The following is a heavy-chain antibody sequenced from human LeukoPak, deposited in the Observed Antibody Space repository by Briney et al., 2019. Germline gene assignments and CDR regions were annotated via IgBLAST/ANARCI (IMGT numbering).Heavy chain of an antibody. CDR2: ISYDGSNK. CDR3: ARDNTISGHYEVGY. D-gene: IGHD3-3*01. Sequence: GGSLRLSCAASGFTFSSYAMHWVRQAPGKGLEWVAVISYDGSNKYYADSVKGRFSISRDNSKNTVFLQMNSLRAEDTAVYYCARDNTISGHYEVGYWGQGTLVTVSS. J-gene: IGHJ4*02. V-gene: IGHV3-30*14. CDR1: GFTFSSYA.